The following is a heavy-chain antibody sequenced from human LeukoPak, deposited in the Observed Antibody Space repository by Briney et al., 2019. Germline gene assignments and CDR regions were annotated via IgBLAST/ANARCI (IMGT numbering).Heavy chain of an antibody. D-gene: IGHD3-9*01. Sequence: ASVKVSCKASGYTFTSYDINWVRQATGQGLEWMGWMNPNSGNTGYAQKFQGRVTITRNTSISTAYMELSSLRSEDTAVYYCARGDYDILTGSSHNWFDPWGQGTLVTVSS. CDR1: GYTFTSYD. J-gene: IGHJ5*02. V-gene: IGHV1-8*03. CDR3: ARGDYDILTGSSHNWFDP. CDR2: MNPNSGNT.